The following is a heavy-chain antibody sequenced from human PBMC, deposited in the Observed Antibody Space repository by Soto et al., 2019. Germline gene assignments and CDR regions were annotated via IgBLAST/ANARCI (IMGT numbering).Heavy chain of an antibody. J-gene: IGHJ5*02. V-gene: IGHV3-33*01. CDR3: ARDRWAYGSGPWFAP. CDR2: IWYDGSNK. D-gene: IGHD3-10*01. Sequence: QVQLVESGGGVVQPGRSLRLSCAASGFTFSSYGMHWVRQAPGKGLEWVAVIWYDGSNKYYADSVKGRFTISRDNSKNTLYLQMDSLRAEDTAVYYCARDRWAYGSGPWFAPWGQGTLVTVSS. CDR1: GFTFSSYG.